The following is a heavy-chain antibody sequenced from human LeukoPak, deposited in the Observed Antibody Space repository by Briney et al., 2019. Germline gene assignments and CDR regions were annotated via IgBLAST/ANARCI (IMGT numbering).Heavy chain of an antibody. V-gene: IGHV1-69*04. CDR3: ARERAAAGREDFDY. J-gene: IGHJ4*02. CDR2: IIPILGIA. D-gene: IGHD6-13*01. Sequence: ASVKVSCKASGGTFSSYAISWVRQAPGQGLEWMGRIIPILGIANYAQKFQGRVTITADKSTSTAYMELSSLRSEDTAVYYCARERAAAGREDFDYWGQGTLVTVSS. CDR1: GGTFSSYA.